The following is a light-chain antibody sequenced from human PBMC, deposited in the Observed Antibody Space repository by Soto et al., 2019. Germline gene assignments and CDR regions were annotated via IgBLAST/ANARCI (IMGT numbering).Light chain of an antibody. CDR2: DVS. V-gene: IGLV2-14*01. Sequence: QSALTQPASVSGSPGQSITISCTGTSRDVCGYNYVSWYQQHPGKAPKLMIYDVSNRPSGVSNRFSGSKSGNTASLTISGLQAEDEADYYCSSYTSSSTLGVFGTGTKVTVL. J-gene: IGLJ1*01. CDR3: SSYTSSSTLGV. CDR1: SRDVCGYNY.